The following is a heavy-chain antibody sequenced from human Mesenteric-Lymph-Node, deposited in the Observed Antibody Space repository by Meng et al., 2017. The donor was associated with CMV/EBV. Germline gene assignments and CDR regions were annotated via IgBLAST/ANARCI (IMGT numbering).Heavy chain of an antibody. D-gene: IGHD3-10*01. Sequence: WLRPPPGTGLDSFPYSYDTRSFTYKSSLRSRVTMSADTSTNQLSLRLTSVTAADTAVYYCVSLFRGGSGRGYWGQGTLVTVSS. V-gene: IGHV4-61*06. J-gene: IGHJ4*02. CDR2: SYDTRSF. CDR3: VSLFRGGSGRGY.